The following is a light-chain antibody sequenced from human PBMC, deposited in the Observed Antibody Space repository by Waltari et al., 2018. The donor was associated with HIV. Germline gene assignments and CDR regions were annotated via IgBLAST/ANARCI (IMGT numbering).Light chain of an antibody. V-gene: IGKV3-11*01. CDR3: QQRNNWPLT. Sequence: PGEGATLSCRASQRVSSYLAWSQQKPGQAPRLLIWGTSNRAACIPDRFSGSGSGTDFTLTISSLEPEDFAIYYCQQRNNWPLTFGGGIKVEIK. CDR1: QRVSSY. CDR2: GTS. J-gene: IGKJ4*01.